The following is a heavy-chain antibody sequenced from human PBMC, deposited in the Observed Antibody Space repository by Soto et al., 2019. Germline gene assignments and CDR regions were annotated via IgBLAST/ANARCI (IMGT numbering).Heavy chain of an antibody. D-gene: IGHD2-2*01. CDR2: ISAYNGNT. CDR1: GYTFTSYG. CDR3: NTSPYCSSTICNYGMDV. J-gene: IGHJ6*02. Sequence: QVQLVQSGAEVKKPGASVKVSCKASGYTFTSYGISWVRQAPGQGLEWMGWISAYNGNTNYAQKLQGRVTMTTDTSTSTAYMELRSLRSDDTAVYYCNTSPYCSSTICNYGMDVWGHGTTVTVSS. V-gene: IGHV1-18*04.